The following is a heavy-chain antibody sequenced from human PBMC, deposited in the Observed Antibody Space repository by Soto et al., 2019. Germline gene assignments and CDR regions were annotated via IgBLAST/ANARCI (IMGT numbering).Heavy chain of an antibody. CDR2: IKQDGSEK. Sequence: GGSLRLSCAASGFTFSSYWMSWVRQAPGKGLEWLANIKQDGSEKYYVDSVKGRFTISRDNAKNSLYLQMNSLRAEDTAVYYCARDYYDFWSPRFDQWGQGTLVTV. CDR3: ARDYYDFWSPRFDQ. D-gene: IGHD3-3*01. CDR1: GFTFSSYW. V-gene: IGHV3-7*01. J-gene: IGHJ4*02.